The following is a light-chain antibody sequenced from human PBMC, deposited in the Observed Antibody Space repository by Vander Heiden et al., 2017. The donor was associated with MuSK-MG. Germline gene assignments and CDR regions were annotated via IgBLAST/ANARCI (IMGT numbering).Light chain of an antibody. CDR1: QSVSIN. V-gene: IGKV3-15*01. CDR3: QQYDDSPQT. CDR2: GAS. Sequence: EIVMTQSPATLSVSPGERATLSRRASQSVSINLAWYQQQPGQPPSLLIYGASTRAAGIPASFSGSGSGTEFTLTISSLQSEDVAVYYCQQYDDSPQTFGQGTKLEIK. J-gene: IGKJ2*01.